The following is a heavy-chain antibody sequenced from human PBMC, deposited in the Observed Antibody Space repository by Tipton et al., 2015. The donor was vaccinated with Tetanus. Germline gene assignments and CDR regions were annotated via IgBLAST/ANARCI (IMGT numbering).Heavy chain of an antibody. V-gene: IGHV4-31*03. CDR2: VYYSGTT. CDR1: GGSISSSSHY. CDR3: ARVTGSTYAMDF. J-gene: IGHJ6*02. D-gene: IGHD1-1*01. Sequence: TLSLTCTVSGGSISSSSHYWTWIRQRPGKGLEWIGYVYYSGTTYFDLSLQSRLTLSVDTSRNLFSLKLTSVTAADTGIYYCARVTGSTYAMDFWGLGTAVTVSS.